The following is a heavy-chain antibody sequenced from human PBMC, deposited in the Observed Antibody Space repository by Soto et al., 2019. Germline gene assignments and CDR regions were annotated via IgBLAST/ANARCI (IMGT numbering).Heavy chain of an antibody. D-gene: IGHD1-26*01. CDR2: INTYNGNT. CDR1: GYTFTNYG. V-gene: IGHV1-18*01. CDR3: ARSGIVGAINYYYYYGMDV. Sequence: GASVKVSCKASGYTFTNYGISWVRQAPGQGLEWMGWINTYNGNTNHAQKLQGRVTMTTDTSTSTAYMELRSLRSDDTAVYYCARSGIVGAINYYYYYGMDVWGQGTTVTVSS. J-gene: IGHJ6*02.